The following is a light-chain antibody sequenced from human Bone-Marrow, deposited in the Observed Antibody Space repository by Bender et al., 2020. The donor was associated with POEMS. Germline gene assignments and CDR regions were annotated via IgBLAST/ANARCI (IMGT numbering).Light chain of an antibody. J-gene: IGLJ7*01. CDR3: QVWDRSSDHPV. CDR2: DDS. Sequence: SYVLTQPPSVSVAPGQTARISCGGNSIGSKIVHWYQQKPGQAPVLVVYDDSDRPSGIPERFSGSNSGNTATLTISRVEAGDEADYYCQVWDRSSDHPVFGGGTQLTVL. CDR1: SIGSKI. V-gene: IGLV3-21*02.